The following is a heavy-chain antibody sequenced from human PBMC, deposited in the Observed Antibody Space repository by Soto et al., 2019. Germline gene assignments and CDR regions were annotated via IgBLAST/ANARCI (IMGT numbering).Heavy chain of an antibody. CDR2: TYYRSKWYN. Sequence: QVQVQQSGPGLVKPSQTLSLTCAISGDSVSSNSAAWNWIRQSPSRGLEWLGRTYYRSKWYNDYAVSVXXXIXHHPDTSKNQFSLQLNSVTPEDTAVYYCARAKEYSSSSGMDVWGQGTTVTVSS. CDR3: ARAKEYSSSSGMDV. V-gene: IGHV6-1*01. J-gene: IGHJ6*02. CDR1: GDSVSSNSAA. D-gene: IGHD6-6*01.